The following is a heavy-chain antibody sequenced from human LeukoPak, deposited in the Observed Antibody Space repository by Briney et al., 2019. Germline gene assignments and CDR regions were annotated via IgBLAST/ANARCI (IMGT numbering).Heavy chain of an antibody. CDR2: INPSSGGT. CDR1: GYTFTGSY. Sequence: ASVKVSCKASGYTFTGSYMHWVRQAPGHALEWMGWINPSSGGTNYAQKFQGRVTMTRDTSISTAYMELSRLKSDDTAFYYCAKYYYDSYEGYYFDYWGQGTLVTVSS. CDR3: AKYYYDSYEGYYFDY. J-gene: IGHJ4*02. V-gene: IGHV1-2*02. D-gene: IGHD3-22*01.